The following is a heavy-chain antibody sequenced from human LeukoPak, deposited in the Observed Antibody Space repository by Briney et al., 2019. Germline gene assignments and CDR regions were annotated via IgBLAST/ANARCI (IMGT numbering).Heavy chain of an antibody. J-gene: IGHJ4*02. CDR3: AREWSSGWLDY. CDR1: GFTFSSYA. V-gene: IGHV3-23*01. D-gene: IGHD6-19*01. Sequence: GGSLRLSCAASGFTFSSYAMSWVRQAPGKGLEWVSAISGSGGSTYYADSVRGRFTISRDNSKLYLQMNSLRAEDTAVYYCAREWSSGWLDYWGQGTLVTVSS. CDR2: ISGSGGST.